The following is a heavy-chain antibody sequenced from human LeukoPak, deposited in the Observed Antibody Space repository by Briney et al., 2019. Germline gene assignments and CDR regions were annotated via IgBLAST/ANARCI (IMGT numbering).Heavy chain of an antibody. Sequence: ASVKVSCKASGYTLTCNYMHWVRQAPGQGLEWMGWINTNSGGTNYAQKFQGRVTMTRDTSISTAYMELSRLRSDVVAVYYCARWLVPDAFDIWGQGTMVTVSS. CDR3: ARWLVPDAFDI. CDR2: INTNSGGT. D-gene: IGHD6-19*01. J-gene: IGHJ3*02. V-gene: IGHV1-2*02. CDR1: GYTLTCNY.